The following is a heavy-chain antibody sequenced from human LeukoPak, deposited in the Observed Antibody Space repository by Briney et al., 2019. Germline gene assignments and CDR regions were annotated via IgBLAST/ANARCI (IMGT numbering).Heavy chain of an antibody. CDR2: ISYDGSNK. CDR3: AKGLAYCGGDCYSNFQH. J-gene: IGHJ1*01. Sequence: PGRSLRLSCAASGFTFSSYGMHWVRQAPGKGLEWVAVISYDGSNKYYADSVKGRFTISRDNSKNTLYLQMNSLRAEDTAVYYCAKGLAYCGGDCYSNFQHWGQGTPVTVSS. V-gene: IGHV3-30*18. CDR1: GFTFSSYG. D-gene: IGHD2-21*02.